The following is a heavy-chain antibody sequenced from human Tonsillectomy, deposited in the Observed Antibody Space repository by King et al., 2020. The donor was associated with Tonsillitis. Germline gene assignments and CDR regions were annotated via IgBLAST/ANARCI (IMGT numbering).Heavy chain of an antibody. CDR2: VYGDCSI. CDR3: AAGGDSGDVYAHWYFDL. Sequence: VQLVESGGGLIQPGGSLGLSCAASGFTVSTNYMSWVRQAPGKGLEWVSIVYGDCSIHYADSVKGRSTVSSDNSQNTMYLQMNSLRAEDTAVDYCAAGGDSGDVYAHWYFDLWGRGTLVTVSS. CDR1: GFTVSTNY. D-gene: IGHD1-26*01. J-gene: IGHJ2*01. V-gene: IGHV3-53*01.